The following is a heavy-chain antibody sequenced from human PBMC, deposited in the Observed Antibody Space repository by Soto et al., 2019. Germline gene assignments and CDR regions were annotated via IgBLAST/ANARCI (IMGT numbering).Heavy chain of an antibody. V-gene: IGHV3-33*01. CDR1: GFSFNNFG. D-gene: IGHD2-2*03. CDR3: ARVLYDTFGGYSRGFDH. Sequence: AGGSLRLSCAASGFSFNNFGIHWVRQAPGKGLEWVAIVWYDGNHRFYADSVKGRFSISRDSSNNTVYLQMNSLRVEDTALYYCARVLYDTFGGYSRGFDHWGQGAQVTVSS. CDR2: VWYDGNHR. J-gene: IGHJ4*02.